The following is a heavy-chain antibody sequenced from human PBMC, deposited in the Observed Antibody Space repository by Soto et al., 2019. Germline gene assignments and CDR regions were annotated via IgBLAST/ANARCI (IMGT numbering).Heavy chain of an antibody. Sequence: PGGSLRLSCAASGFTFSCYGMSWVRQSPGKGLEWVSAISGSGGSTYYADSVKGRFTISRDNSKNTLYLQMNSLRAEDTAVYYCAKQSYYYDSSGYPTETFDYWGQGTLVTVSS. V-gene: IGHV3-23*01. D-gene: IGHD3-22*01. J-gene: IGHJ4*02. CDR2: ISGSGGST. CDR1: GFTFSCYG. CDR3: AKQSYYYDSSGYPTETFDY.